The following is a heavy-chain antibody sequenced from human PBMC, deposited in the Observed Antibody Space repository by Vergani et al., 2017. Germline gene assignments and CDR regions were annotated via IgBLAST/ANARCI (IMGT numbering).Heavy chain of an antibody. J-gene: IGHJ6*02. V-gene: IGHV3-30*18. CDR3: AKVTGAGKGDYYYGMDV. CDR1: GFTFSSYG. CDR2: ITYDGSNK. Sequence: QVQLVESGGGVVQPGRSLRLSCAASGFTFSSYGMHWVRQAPGKGLEWVAVITYDGSNKYYADSVKGRFTISRDNSNNTLYLQMNSLRAEDTDVYYCAKVTGAGKGDYYYGMDVWGQGTTVTVSS. D-gene: IGHD6-13*01.